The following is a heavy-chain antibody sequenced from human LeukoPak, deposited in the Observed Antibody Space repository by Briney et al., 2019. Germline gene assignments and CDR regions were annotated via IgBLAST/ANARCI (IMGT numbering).Heavy chain of an antibody. Sequence: GGSLRLSCEGSGFTFSNYWMGWVRQAPGKGLQWVANIKTDGSEKYYVDSVKGRFTISRDNAKNSLYLQMDSLRAEDTAVYYCARDPYSSGYYDYWGQGSPVTVSS. CDR3: ARDPYSSGYYDY. D-gene: IGHD6-19*01. CDR1: GFTFSNYW. CDR2: IKTDGSEK. V-gene: IGHV3-7*03. J-gene: IGHJ4*02.